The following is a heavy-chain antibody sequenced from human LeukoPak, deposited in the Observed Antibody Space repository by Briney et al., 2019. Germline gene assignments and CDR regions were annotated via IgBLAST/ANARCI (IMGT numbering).Heavy chain of an antibody. CDR2: INSDGSST. J-gene: IGHJ4*02. D-gene: IGHD3-10*01. CDR1: GFTFSSYW. V-gene: IGHV3-74*01. Sequence: GGSLRLSCAASGFTFSSYWMHWVRQAPGKGLMWVSRINSDGSSTNYADSVKGRFTISRDNAKNTLYLEMNSLRAEDTAVYYCARWFGDFPLDYWGQGTLVTVSS. CDR3: ARWFGDFPLDY.